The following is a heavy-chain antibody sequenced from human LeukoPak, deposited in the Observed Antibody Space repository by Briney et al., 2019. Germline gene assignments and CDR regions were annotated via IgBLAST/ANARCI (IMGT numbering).Heavy chain of an antibody. D-gene: IGHD2-8*01. CDR1: GFTFNTYA. V-gene: IGHV3-23*01. J-gene: IGHJ4*02. Sequence: GESLRLSCAASGFTFNTYAMSWVRHAPGKGLEWVSSISGSGGRTSYTDPVKGRFTISRDNYKNTLNLQMNRLRAEDTAVYYCAKVNRGSTLVCPVDYWGQGTLVTVSS. CDR2: ISGSGGRT. CDR3: AKVNRGSTLVCPVDY.